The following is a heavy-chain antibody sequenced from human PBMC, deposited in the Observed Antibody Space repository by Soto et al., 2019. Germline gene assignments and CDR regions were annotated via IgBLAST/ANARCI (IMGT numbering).Heavy chain of an antibody. J-gene: IGHJ6*02. CDR3: ARGVEYSSSWYRSYGMDV. Sequence: TLSLTCTVSGVSVSSGSYYWSWIRQPPGKGLEWIGYIYYSGSTNYNPSLKSRVTISADTSKNQFSLKLSSVTAADTAVYYCARGVEYSSSWYRSYGMDVWGQGTTVTVSS. D-gene: IGHD6-13*01. CDR1: GVSVSSGSYY. V-gene: IGHV4-61*01. CDR2: IYYSGST.